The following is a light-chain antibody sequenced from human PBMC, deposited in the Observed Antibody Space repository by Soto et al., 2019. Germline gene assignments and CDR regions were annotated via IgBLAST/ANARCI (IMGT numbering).Light chain of an antibody. CDR2: GNN. J-gene: IGLJ2*01. CDR3: QSYDSSLTNAV. CDR1: SSNIGAGYD. Sequence: QSVLPQPPSVSGAPGQTITISCTGSSSNIGAGYDVHWYQQLPGRAPQLLIYGNNNRPSGVPDRFSGSKSGTSVSLAITGLRGEDEADYHCQSYDSSLTNAVFRGGTKLTVL. V-gene: IGLV1-40*01.